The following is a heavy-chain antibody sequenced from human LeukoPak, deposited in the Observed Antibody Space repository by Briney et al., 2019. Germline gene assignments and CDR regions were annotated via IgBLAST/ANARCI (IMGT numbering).Heavy chain of an antibody. CDR2: ISWNSGSI. V-gene: IGHV3-9*01. Sequence: GGSLRLSCAASGFTFDDYAMHWVRQAPGKGLEWVSGISWNSGSIGYADSVKGRFTISRDNAKNSLYLQMNSLGAEDTAVHYCASVSSGYSGDAFDIWGQGTMVTVSS. CDR3: ASVSSGYSGDAFDI. D-gene: IGHD3-22*01. J-gene: IGHJ3*02. CDR1: GFTFDDYA.